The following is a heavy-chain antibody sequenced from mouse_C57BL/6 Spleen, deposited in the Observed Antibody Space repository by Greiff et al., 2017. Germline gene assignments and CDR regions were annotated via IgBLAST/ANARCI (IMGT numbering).Heavy chain of an antibody. J-gene: IGHJ3*01. Sequence: EVKLVESGPGLVKPSQSLSLTCSVTGYSITSGYYWNWIRQFPGNKLEWMGYISYDGSNNYNPSLKNRISITRDTSKNQFFLKLNSVTTEDTATYYCAREEIKLGQFAYWGQGTLVTVSA. D-gene: IGHD4-1*01. CDR2: ISYDGSN. CDR1: GYSITSGYY. CDR3: AREEIKLGQFAY. V-gene: IGHV3-6*01.